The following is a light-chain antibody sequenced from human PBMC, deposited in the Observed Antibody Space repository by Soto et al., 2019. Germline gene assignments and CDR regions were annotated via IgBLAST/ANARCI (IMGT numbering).Light chain of an antibody. CDR1: QTISNN. V-gene: IGKV3D-15*01. CDR3: QQYNIWPPPSES. CDR2: GAS. Sequence: EIVMTQSPATLSVSPGDRATLSCRASQTISNNLAWYQQRPGQPPRLLIYGASTRATGIPARFSGSGSGTEFTLTISSLQSEDFAIYYCQQYNIWPPPSESVGPGTKVDI. J-gene: IGKJ3*01.